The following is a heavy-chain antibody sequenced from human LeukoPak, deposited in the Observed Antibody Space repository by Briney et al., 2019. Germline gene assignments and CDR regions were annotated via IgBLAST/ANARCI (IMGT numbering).Heavy chain of an antibody. V-gene: IGHV4-59*01. CDR2: IYYSGST. D-gene: IGHD6-6*01. J-gene: IGHJ4*02. CDR1: GGSISSYY. CDR3: AREYSSSTIDY. Sequence: SETLSLTCTVSGGSISSYYWSWIRQPPGKGLEWIGYIYYSGSTNYNPSLKSRVTISVDTSKNQFSLKLSSVTAADTAVYYCAREYSSSTIDYWGQGTLVTVSS.